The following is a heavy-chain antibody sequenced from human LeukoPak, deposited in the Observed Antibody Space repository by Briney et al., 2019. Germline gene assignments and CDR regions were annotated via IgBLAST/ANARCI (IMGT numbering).Heavy chain of an antibody. CDR1: GFTFSNYA. J-gene: IGHJ4*02. Sequence: HPGGSLRLSCAASGFTFSNYAMHWVRQAPGKGLEWVAVISSDGSNKYYADSVKGRFTISRDNSRNTLYVQMDSVRAEDTALYYCVRGGRRWGQGILVTVSS. CDR3: VRGGRR. V-gene: IGHV3-30*04. CDR2: ISSDGSNK.